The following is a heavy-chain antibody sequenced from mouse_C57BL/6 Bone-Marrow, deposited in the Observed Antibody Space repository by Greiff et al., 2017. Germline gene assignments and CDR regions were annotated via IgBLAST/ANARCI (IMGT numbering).Heavy chain of an antibody. CDR2: ISNLAYSI. J-gene: IGHJ1*03. D-gene: IGHD1-1*01. Sequence: EVKLVESGGGLVQPGGSLTLSCAASGFTFSDYGMAWVRPAPRKGPEWVAFISNLAYSIYYADTVTGRFTISSEHAKTTLYLQKSSLRSEETAVYYCARQYCGSSHGCFGVWGTGTTVTVAS. CDR3: ARQYCGSSHGCFGV. CDR1: GFTFSDYG. V-gene: IGHV5-15*01.